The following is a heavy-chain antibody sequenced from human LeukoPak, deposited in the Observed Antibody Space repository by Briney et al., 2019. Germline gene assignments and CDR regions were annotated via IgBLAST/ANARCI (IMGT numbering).Heavy chain of an antibody. CDR1: GSSISSYY. Sequence: SETLSLTCTVSGSSISSYYWSWIRQPPGKGLEWIAYINYSGSTNYNPSLKSRVTTSVDTSKKQFSLKLSSVTTADTAVYYCARGSYNYYYYYMDVWGKGTTVTVSS. CDR2: INYSGST. CDR3: ARGSYNYYYYYMDV. V-gene: IGHV4-59*01. J-gene: IGHJ6*03.